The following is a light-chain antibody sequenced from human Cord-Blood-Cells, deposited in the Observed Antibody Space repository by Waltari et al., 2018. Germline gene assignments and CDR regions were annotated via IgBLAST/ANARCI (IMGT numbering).Light chain of an antibody. CDR3: CSYAGSSTYV. CDR2: EGS. Sequence: QSALTQPASVSGSPGQSITISCPGTSRDGGSHYLVPGYQQHPGKAPKPMIYEGSKRPSGVSNRFSGPKSGNTASLTISGLQAEDEADYYCCSYAGSSTYVFGTGTKVTVL. J-gene: IGLJ1*01. V-gene: IGLV2-23*01. CDR1: SRDGGSHYL.